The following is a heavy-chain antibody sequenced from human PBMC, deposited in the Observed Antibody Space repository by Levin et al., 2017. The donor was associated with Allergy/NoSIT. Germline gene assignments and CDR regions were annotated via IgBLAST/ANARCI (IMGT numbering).Heavy chain of an antibody. CDR2: ISGSGGST. V-gene: IGHV3-23*01. CDR1: GFTFSSYA. J-gene: IGHJ4*02. CDR3: AKDPLGYCSGGSCQPDY. D-gene: IGHD2-15*01. Sequence: LSLTCAASGFTFSSYAMSWVRQAPGKGLEWVSAISGSGGSTYYADSVKGRFTISRDNSKNTLYLQMNSLRAEDTAVYYCAKDPLGYCSGGSCQPDYWGQGTLVTVSS.